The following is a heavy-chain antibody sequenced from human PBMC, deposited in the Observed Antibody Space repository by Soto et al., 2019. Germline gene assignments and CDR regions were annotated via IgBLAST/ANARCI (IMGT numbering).Heavy chain of an antibody. CDR1: GFTFSSYA. V-gene: IGHV3-23*01. CDR2: ISGSGGST. J-gene: IGHJ6*03. D-gene: IGHD1-26*01. CDR3: VRSGGYYYYYYMDV. Sequence: GGSLRLSCATSGFTFSSYAMSWVRRAPGTGLEWVSAISGSGGSTYYADSVKGRFTISRDNSKNTLYLQMNSLRAEDTAVYYCVRSGGYYYYYYMDVWGKGTTVTVSS.